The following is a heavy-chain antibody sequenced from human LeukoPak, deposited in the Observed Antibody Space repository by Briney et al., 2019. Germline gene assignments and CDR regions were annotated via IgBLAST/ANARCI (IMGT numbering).Heavy chain of an antibody. J-gene: IGHJ4*02. CDR3: ARLLKYFDSDS. CDR2: IYYSGAT. CDR1: GGSISNSSYY. D-gene: IGHD3-9*01. Sequence: SETLSLTCTVSGGSISNSSYYWGWIRQPPGKGLEWIGSIYYSGATYHNPSLKSRITISVDTSTNQFSLKLSSVTAADTAVYYCARLLKYFDSDSWGRGTLVTVSS. V-gene: IGHV4-39*01.